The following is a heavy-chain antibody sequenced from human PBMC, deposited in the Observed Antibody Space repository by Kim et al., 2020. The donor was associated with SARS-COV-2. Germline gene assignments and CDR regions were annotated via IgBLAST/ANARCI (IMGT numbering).Heavy chain of an antibody. J-gene: IGHJ4*02. CDR3: AKAYSSGWGVGFDY. V-gene: IGHV3-9*01. D-gene: IGHD6-19*01. Sequence: GGSLRLSCAASGFTFGDYAIHWVRQAPGRGLEWVSGISWNSGSIGYADSVKGRFTISRDNAKNSLYLQMNSLRPEDTALYYCAKAYSSGWGVGFDYWGQGTLVTVSS. CDR1: GFTFGDYA. CDR2: ISWNSGSI.